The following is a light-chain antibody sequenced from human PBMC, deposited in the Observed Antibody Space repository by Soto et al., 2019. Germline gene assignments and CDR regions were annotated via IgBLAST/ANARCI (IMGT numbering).Light chain of an antibody. CDR2: GAS. J-gene: IGKJ5*01. Sequence: EIVMTQSPATLSVSPGERATLSCRASQSVSSNLAWHQQKPAQAPRLLIYGASTRATGIPARFSGSGSGTEFTLTISSLLSEDIAVYYCQQYDIWPITFGQGTRLEIK. CDR1: QSVSSN. CDR3: QQYDIWPIT. V-gene: IGKV3-15*01.